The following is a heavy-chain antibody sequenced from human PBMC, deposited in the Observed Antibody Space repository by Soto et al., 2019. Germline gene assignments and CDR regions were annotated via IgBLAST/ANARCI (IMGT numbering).Heavy chain of an antibody. Sequence: SETLSLTCTVSGGSISSGGYYWSWIRQHPGKGLEWIGYIFYSGSTYYNPSLKSRVTIPVDTSKNQFSLKLSSVTAADTAVYYCARQATYYDILTGYGPPNGNFDYWGQGTLVTVSS. D-gene: IGHD3-9*01. CDR2: IFYSGST. CDR1: GGSISSGGYY. CDR3: ARQATYYDILTGYGPPNGNFDY. J-gene: IGHJ4*02. V-gene: IGHV4-31*03.